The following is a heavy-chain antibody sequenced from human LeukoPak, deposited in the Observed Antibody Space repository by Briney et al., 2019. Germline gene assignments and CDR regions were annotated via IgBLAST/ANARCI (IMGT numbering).Heavy chain of an antibody. J-gene: IGHJ4*02. Sequence: ASVKVSCKASGYTLTGYYIYWVRQAPGQGLEWMGRINPNSGDTNYAQKFQGRVTMTRDTSISTAYMELSRLRSDDTAVYYCAKDFSYGDYSDYWGQGTLVTVSS. CDR2: INPNSGDT. CDR1: GYTLTGYY. CDR3: AKDFSYGDYSDY. D-gene: IGHD4-17*01. V-gene: IGHV1-2*06.